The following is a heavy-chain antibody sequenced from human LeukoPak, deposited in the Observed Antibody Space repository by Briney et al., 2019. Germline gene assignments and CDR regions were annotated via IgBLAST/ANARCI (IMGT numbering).Heavy chain of an antibody. CDR3: ARDSERSNWD. D-gene: IGHD6-13*01. V-gene: IGHV3-7*01. CDR1: GFTFGGYW. Sequence: PGGSLRLSCAASGFTFGGYWMSWVRQTPGKGLEWLADIKGDGSDKKYVASVEGRFTISRDNDKDSLYLQMDSLRAEDTAVYYCARDSERSNWDWGQGSLVTVSS. J-gene: IGHJ4*02. CDR2: IKGDGSDK.